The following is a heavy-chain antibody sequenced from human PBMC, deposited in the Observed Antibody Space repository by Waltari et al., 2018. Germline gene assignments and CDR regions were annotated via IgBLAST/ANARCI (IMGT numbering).Heavy chain of an antibody. V-gene: IGHV3-21*01. CDR3: ARDSSRMYAIRASGSGMDV. D-gene: IGHD2-8*01. CDR1: GFTFSSYS. Sequence: EVQLVESGGGLVKPGGSLRLSCAAYGFTFSSYSMNWVRQATGQGLEWVSSISSSSSYIYYADSVKGRFTISRDNAKNSLYLQMNSLRAEDTAVYYCARDSSRMYAIRASGSGMDVWGQGTTVTVSS. CDR2: ISSSSSYI. J-gene: IGHJ6*02.